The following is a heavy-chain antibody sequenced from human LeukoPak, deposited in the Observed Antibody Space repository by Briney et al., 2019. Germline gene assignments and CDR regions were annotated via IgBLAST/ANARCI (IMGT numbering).Heavy chain of an antibody. CDR2: IYSGGST. V-gene: IGHV3-53*01. Sequence: PGGSLRLSCAASGFTFSSYAMSWVRQAPGKGLEWVSVIYSGGSTYYADSVKGRFTISRDNSKNTLYLQMNSLRAEDTAVYYCAREIQLRHDSSLYFDYWGQGTLVTVSS. D-gene: IGHD3-22*01. CDR1: GFTFSSYA. CDR3: AREIQLRHDSSLYFDY. J-gene: IGHJ4*02.